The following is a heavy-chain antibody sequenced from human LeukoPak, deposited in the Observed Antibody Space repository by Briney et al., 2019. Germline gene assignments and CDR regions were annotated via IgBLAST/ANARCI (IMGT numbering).Heavy chain of an antibody. CDR1: GYTFTGYY. D-gene: IGHD3-22*01. Sequence: ASVKVSCKASGYTFTGYYMHWVRQAPGQGLEWMGWINPNSGGTNYAQKFQGWVTMTRDTSISTAYMELSRLRSDDTAVYYCARGTPKAQYYSSCYSELDYWGQGTLVTVSS. J-gene: IGHJ4*02. CDR3: ARGTPKAQYYSSCYSELDY. CDR2: INPNSGGT. V-gene: IGHV1-2*04.